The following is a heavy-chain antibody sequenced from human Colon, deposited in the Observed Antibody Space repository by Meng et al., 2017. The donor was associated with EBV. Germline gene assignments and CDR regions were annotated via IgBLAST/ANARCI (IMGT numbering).Heavy chain of an antibody. CDR1: GDSISSGDYS. J-gene: IGHJ5*02. CDR2: IYHGGTT. V-gene: IGHV4-30-2*01. CDR3: ARGPYCGGDCYWFDP. Sequence: QLPPPESDPGLGQPLQSLSLTCAVSGDSISSGDYSWSWIRQPPGQGLEWMGYIYHGGTTYNTSLKSRVTISVDNSKNQFSLRLTSVTAADTAVYYCARGPYCGGDCYWFDPWGQGTLVTVSS. D-gene: IGHD2-21*02.